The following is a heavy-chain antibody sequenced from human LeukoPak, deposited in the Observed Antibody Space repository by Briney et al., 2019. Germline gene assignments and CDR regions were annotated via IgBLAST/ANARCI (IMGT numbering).Heavy chain of an antibody. CDR3: ARDLVTMVRGPVAFDI. Sequence: ASVKVSCKASGYTFTSYGISWVRQAPGQGLEWMGWISAYNGNTNYAQKLQGRVTMTTDTSTSTAYMELRSLRSDDTAVYYCARDLVTMVRGPVAFDIWGQGTMVTASS. D-gene: IGHD3-10*01. CDR2: ISAYNGNT. J-gene: IGHJ3*02. V-gene: IGHV1-18*01. CDR1: GYTFTSYG.